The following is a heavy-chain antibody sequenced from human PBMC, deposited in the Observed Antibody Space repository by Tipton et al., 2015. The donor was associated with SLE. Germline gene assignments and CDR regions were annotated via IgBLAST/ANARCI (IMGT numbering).Heavy chain of an antibody. J-gene: IGHJ4*02. CDR1: GGSISSYY. CDR3: ARFSELSLDY. D-gene: IGHD1-26*01. Sequence: TLSLTCTVSGGSISSYYWSWIRQPPGKGLEWIGYIYYSGSTNYNPSLKSRVTISVDTSKNQFSLKLSSVTAADTAVYYCARFSELSLDYWGQGTLVTVSS. V-gene: IGHV4-59*12. CDR2: IYYSGST.